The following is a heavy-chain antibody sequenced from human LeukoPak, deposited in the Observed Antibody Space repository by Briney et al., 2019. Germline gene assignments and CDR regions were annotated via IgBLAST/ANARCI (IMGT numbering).Heavy chain of an antibody. CDR1: GGTFRNYA. CDR2: TTPIFGSA. Sequence: SVKVSCKASGGTFRNYALNWVRQAPGKGLEWMGGTTPIFGSAEYAQKFQGRVTVTTDESTSTGYMEMSSLRSDDTAVYYCARRYCSSSSCYGPYFDYWGQGTLVTVSS. CDR3: ARRYCSSSSCYGPYFDY. J-gene: IGHJ4*02. D-gene: IGHD2-2*01. V-gene: IGHV1-69*05.